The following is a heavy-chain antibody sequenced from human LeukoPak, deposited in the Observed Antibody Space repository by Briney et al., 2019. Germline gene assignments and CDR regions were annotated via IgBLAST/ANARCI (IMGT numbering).Heavy chain of an antibody. CDR1: GFTFSSYW. CDR3: VSGGDYAGIAALFRH. J-gene: IGHJ4*02. V-gene: IGHV3-11*01. Sequence: GGSLRLSCAASGFTFSSYWMSWIRQSPGRGLEWVSYISVRGITINYADSVRGRFSIFRDDAKSSLFLQMNSLKTEDTALYYCVSGGDYAGIAALFRHWGQGSLVTVSS. D-gene: IGHD4-17*01. CDR2: ISVRGITI.